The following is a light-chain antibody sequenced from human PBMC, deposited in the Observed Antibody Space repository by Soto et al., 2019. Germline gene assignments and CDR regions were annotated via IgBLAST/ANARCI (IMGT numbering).Light chain of an antibody. J-gene: IGKJ1*01. Sequence: DIQMTQSPSTLSASVGDSVTITCRASQSVSGWLAWYQQKPGKAPKLLIYDASSLQSGVPSRLSGSGSGTEFTLTINSLQPDDFATYYCQQYNSYWTFGQGTKV. CDR1: QSVSGW. CDR3: QQYNSYWT. CDR2: DAS. V-gene: IGKV1-5*01.